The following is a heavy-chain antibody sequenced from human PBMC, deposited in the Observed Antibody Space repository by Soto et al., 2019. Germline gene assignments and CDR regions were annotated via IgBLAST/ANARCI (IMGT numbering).Heavy chain of an antibody. Sequence: GGSLRLSCAASGFTFSSYGMHWVRQAPGKGLEWVAVISYDGSNKYYADSVKGRFTISRDNSKNTLYLQMNSLRAEDTAVYYCAKALDYWGQGTLVTVSS. V-gene: IGHV3-30*18. J-gene: IGHJ4*02. CDR2: ISYDGSNK. CDR3: AKALDY. CDR1: GFTFSSYG.